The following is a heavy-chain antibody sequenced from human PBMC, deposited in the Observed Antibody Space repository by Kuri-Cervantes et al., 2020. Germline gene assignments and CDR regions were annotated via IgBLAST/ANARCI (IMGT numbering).Heavy chain of an antibody. CDR3: AKGWGAFDY. V-gene: IGHV3-30*18. CDR1: GFTFSNYG. Sequence: GESLKISCAASGFTFSNYGMHWVRQAPGKGLEWVAVISYDGSNKYYADSVKGRFTISRDNSKNTLYLQMNSLRAEDTAVYYCAKGWGAFDYWGQGTLVTVAS. CDR2: ISYDGSNK. D-gene: IGHD1-26*01. J-gene: IGHJ4*02.